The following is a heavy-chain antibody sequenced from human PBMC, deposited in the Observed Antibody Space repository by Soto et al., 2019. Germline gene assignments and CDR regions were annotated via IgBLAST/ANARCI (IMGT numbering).Heavy chain of an antibody. CDR3: ASLPHYYYYGMDV. CDR1: AFLLSDYA. V-gene: IGHV3-7*03. CDR2: INRRGSDA. J-gene: IGHJ6*02. Sequence: VGSLRLSCAVSAFLLSDYAMNWVRQAPGKGLEWVANINRRGSDAHYVDSVRGRFTISRDNAKNSLYLQMNSLRAEDTAVYYCASLPHYYYYGMDVCGQGTTVTVSS.